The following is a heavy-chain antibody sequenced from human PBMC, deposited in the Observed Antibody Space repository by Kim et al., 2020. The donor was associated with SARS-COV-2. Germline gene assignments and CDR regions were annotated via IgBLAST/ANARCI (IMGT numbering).Heavy chain of an antibody. CDR3: ASSAGDDDY. V-gene: IGHV1-69*01. CDR2: GTA. Sequence: GTANCAQKFQGRVAITSDESTSTAYMELSSLRSEDTAVYYCASSAGDDDYWGQGTLVTVSS. D-gene: IGHD7-27*01. J-gene: IGHJ4*02.